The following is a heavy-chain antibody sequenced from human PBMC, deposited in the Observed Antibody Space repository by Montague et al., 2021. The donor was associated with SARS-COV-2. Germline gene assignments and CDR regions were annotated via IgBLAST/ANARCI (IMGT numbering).Heavy chain of an antibody. CDR3: ARDLRYFDWLFHSSGYYNYFDY. D-gene: IGHD3-9*01. V-gene: IGHV3-7*01. CDR1: GFTFSSYW. J-gene: IGHJ4*02. CDR2: IKQDGSEK. Sequence: SLRLSCAASGFTFSSYWMSWVRQAPGEGLEWVANIKQDGSEKYYVDSVKGRFTISRDNAKNSLYLQMNSLRAEDTAVYYCARDLRYFDWLFHSSGYYNYFDYWGQGTLVTVSS.